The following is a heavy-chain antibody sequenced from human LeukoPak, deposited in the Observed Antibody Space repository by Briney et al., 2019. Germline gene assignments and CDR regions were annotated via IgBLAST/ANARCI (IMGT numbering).Heavy chain of an antibody. Sequence: ASVKVSCKASGYTFTGYYMHWVRQAPGQGLEWVGWINPNSGGTNYAQKFQGRVTMTRDTSISTAYMELSRLRSDDTAVYYCAREAAGGVLLTGVPCYWGQGTLVTVSS. J-gene: IGHJ4*02. CDR3: AREAAGGVLLTGVPCY. V-gene: IGHV1-2*02. D-gene: IGHD2-8*02. CDR1: GYTFTGYY. CDR2: INPNSGGT.